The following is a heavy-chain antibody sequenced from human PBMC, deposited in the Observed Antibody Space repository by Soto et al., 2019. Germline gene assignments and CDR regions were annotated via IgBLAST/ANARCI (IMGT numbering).Heavy chain of an antibody. J-gene: IGHJ4*02. Sequence: ETLSLTCTVSGGSISSSSYYWGWIRQPPGKGLEWIGSIYYSGSTYYNPSLKSRVTISVDTSKNQFSLKLSFVTAADTAVYFCARHVSHGVGGHFDYWGQGTLVTVSS. D-gene: IGHD1-26*01. CDR1: GGSISSSSYY. CDR3: ARHVSHGVGGHFDY. V-gene: IGHV4-39*01. CDR2: IYYSGST.